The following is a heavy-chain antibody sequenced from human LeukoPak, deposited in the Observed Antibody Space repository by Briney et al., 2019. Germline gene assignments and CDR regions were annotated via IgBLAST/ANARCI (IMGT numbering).Heavy chain of an antibody. J-gene: IGHJ4*02. Sequence: GGSLRLSCAASGFTFSTYGMHWVRQAPGKGLEWVAVISYDGSNEYYADSVKGRFTISRDNSKNTLYLQMSSLRAEDTAVYYCARANYAYVWGTYRYTHIDYWGQGTLVTVSS. CDR1: GFTFSTYG. V-gene: IGHV3-30*03. D-gene: IGHD3-16*02. CDR2: ISYDGSNE. CDR3: ARANYAYVWGTYRYTHIDY.